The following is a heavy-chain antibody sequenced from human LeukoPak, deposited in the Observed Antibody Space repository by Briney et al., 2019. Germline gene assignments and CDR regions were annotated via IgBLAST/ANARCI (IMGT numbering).Heavy chain of an antibody. V-gene: IGHV1-69*01. CDR3: ARDRRAAAATKCTWFDP. CDR1: GGTFSSYA. D-gene: IGHD2-15*01. CDR2: IIPIFGTA. Sequence: GASVKVSCKASGGTFSSYAISWVRQAPGQGLEWMGGIIPIFGTANYAQKFQGRVTITADESTSTAYMELSSLRSEDTAVYYCARDRRAAAATKCTWFDPWGQGTLVTVSS. J-gene: IGHJ5*02.